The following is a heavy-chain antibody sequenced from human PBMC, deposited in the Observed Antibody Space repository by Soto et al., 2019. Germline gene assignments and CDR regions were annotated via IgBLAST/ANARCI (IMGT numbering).Heavy chain of an antibody. CDR1: VGSISSSSYY. J-gene: IGHJ2*01. Sequence: PSQTLSLTCTVSVGSISSSSYYWGWIRQPPGKGLEWIGRIYYSWSTYYNPSLKSRVTISLDTSKNQLSLKMSSVPAADTAVYYCARSGGANEYDSSGYHYLYFDLWGRGTLLPVSS. D-gene: IGHD3-22*01. CDR2: IYYSWST. CDR3: ARSGGANEYDSSGYHYLYFDL. V-gene: IGHV4-39*01.